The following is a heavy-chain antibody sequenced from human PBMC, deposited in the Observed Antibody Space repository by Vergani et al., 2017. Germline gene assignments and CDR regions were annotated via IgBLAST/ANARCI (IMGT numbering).Heavy chain of an antibody. J-gene: IGHJ4*02. CDR1: GFTFSSYS. D-gene: IGHD6-13*01. Sequence: EVQLVESGGGLVKPGGSLRLSCAASGFTFSSYSMNWVRQAPGKGLEWVSSISSSSSYIYYADSVKGRFTISRDNAKNSLYLQMNSLRAEDTAVYYCARVGTGYGSSWYDAGDCDYWGQGTLVTVSS. CDR2: ISSSSSYI. CDR3: ARVGTGYGSSWYDAGDCDY. V-gene: IGHV3-21*01.